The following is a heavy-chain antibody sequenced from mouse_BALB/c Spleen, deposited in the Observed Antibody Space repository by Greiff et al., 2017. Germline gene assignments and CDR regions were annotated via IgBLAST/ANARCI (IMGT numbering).Heavy chain of an antibody. J-gene: IGHJ4*01. Sequence: EVKVEESGGGLVQPGGSLKLSCAASGFTFSSYGMSWVRQTPDKRLELVATINSNGGSTYYPDSVKGRFTISRDNAKNTLYLQMSSLKSEDTAMYYCARDGGYYDAMDYWGQGTSVTVSS. CDR2: INSNGGST. V-gene: IGHV5-6-3*01. D-gene: IGHD2-2*01. CDR1: GFTFSSYG. CDR3: ARDGGYYDAMDY.